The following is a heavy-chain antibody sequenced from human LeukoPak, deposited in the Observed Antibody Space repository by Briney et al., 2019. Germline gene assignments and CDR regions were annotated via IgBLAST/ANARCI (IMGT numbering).Heavy chain of an antibody. CDR2: IYYSGST. CDR1: GGSISSYY. J-gene: IGHJ3*02. CDR3: ARGTYYYDSSGSDAFDI. Sequence: SETVSLTCTVSGGSISSYYWSWIRQPPGKGLEWMGYIYYSGSTNYNPSLKSRVTISVDTSKNQFSLKLSSVTAADTAVYYCARGTYYYDSSGSDAFDIWGQGTMVTVSS. D-gene: IGHD3-22*01. V-gene: IGHV4-59*01.